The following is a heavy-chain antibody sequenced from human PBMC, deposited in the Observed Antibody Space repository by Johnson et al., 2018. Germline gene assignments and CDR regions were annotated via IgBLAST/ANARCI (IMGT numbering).Heavy chain of an antibody. CDR2: IYPGDSDT. J-gene: IGHJ6*02. Sequence: EVQLVESGAEVKKPGESXKISCKGSGYRFTSYWSGWVRQMPGKGLEWMGIIYPGDSDTRYSPSSQCQVTISADKYTSTAYLQWSSLKASDTAMYYCAGVREIYGMDVWGQGTTVTVSS. D-gene: IGHD3-10*01. V-gene: IGHV5-51*03. CDR1: GYRFTSYW. CDR3: AGVREIYGMDV.